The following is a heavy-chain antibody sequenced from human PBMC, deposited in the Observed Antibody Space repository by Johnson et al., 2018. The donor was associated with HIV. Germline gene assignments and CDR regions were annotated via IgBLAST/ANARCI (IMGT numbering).Heavy chain of an antibody. D-gene: IGHD5-12*01. Sequence: VLLVESGGGLVQPGGSLKLSCAASGFTFSGSAMHWVRQASGKGLEWVGRIRSKANSYATAYAASVKGRFTISRDDSKNTAYLQMNSLKTEDTAVYYCTRHGGYDPRGYVGAFDIWGQGTMVTVSS. CDR1: GFTFSGSA. CDR3: TRHGGYDPRGYVGAFDI. V-gene: IGHV3-73*01. J-gene: IGHJ3*02. CDR2: IRSKANSYAT.